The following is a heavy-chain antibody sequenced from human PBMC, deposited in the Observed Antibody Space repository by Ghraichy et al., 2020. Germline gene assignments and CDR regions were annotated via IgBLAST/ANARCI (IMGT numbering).Heavy chain of an antibody. D-gene: IGHD3-10*01. CDR1: GGSISSGGYY. J-gene: IGHJ4*02. Sequence: SETLSLTCTVSGGSISSGGYYWSWIRQHPGKGLEWIGYIYYSGSTYYNPSLKSRVTISVDTSKNQFSLKLSSVTAADTAVYYCARTLLVRGVIIGRYYFDYWGQGTLVTVSS. CDR2: IYYSGST. CDR3: ARTLLVRGVIIGRYYFDY. V-gene: IGHV4-31*03.